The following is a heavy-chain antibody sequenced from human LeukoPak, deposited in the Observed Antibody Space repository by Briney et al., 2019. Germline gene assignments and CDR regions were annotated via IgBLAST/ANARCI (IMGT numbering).Heavy chain of an antibody. CDR2: IIPIFGTA. V-gene: IGHV1-69*13. J-gene: IGHJ3*02. D-gene: IGHD4-17*01. CDR3: ARGGGDYVRNAFDI. Sequence: GASAKVSCKASGGTFSSYAISWVRQAPGQGLEWMGGIIPIFGTANYAQKFQGRVTITADESTSTAYMELSSLRSEDTAVYYCARGGGDYVRNAFDIWGQGTMVTVSS. CDR1: GGTFSSYA.